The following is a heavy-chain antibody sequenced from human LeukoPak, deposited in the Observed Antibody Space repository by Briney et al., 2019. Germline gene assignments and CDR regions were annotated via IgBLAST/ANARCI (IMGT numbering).Heavy chain of an antibody. J-gene: IGHJ4*02. Sequence: GGSLRLSCAASGFTFSTYWMSWVRQAPGKGLEWVANIKEDGSEKYYVDSVKGRFTISRDNAKNSLYLQMNSLRAEDTAVYYCAIVATINFDYWGQGTLVTVSS. CDR1: GFTFSTYW. D-gene: IGHD5-12*01. CDR3: AIVATINFDY. CDR2: IKEDGSEK. V-gene: IGHV3-7*01.